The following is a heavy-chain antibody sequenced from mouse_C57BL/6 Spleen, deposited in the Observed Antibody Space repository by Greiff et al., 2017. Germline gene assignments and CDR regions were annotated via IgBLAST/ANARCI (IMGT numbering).Heavy chain of an antibody. D-gene: IGHD4-1*01. CDR2: LDPNSGGT. V-gene: IGHV1-62-3*01. Sequence: QVQLQQPGAELVKPGASVKLSCKASGYTFTSYWMHWVKQRPGRGLEWIGRLDPNSGGTKYNEKFKSKATLTVDKPSSTAYMQLSSLTFEGFAVEVCARGGANWGSWFAYWGQGTLVTVSA. CDR3: ARGGANWGSWFAY. CDR1: GYTFTSYW. J-gene: IGHJ3*01.